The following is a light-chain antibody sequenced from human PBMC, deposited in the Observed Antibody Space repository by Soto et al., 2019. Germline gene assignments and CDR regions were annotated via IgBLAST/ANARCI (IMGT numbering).Light chain of an antibody. CDR2: AAS. CDR3: QQLNSYPL. J-gene: IGKJ3*01. V-gene: IGKV1-9*01. CDR1: QGISSY. Sequence: DIQLTQSPSFLSASVGDRVTITCRASQGISSYLAWYQQKPGKAPKLLIYAASTLQSGVPSRFSGSGSGTEFTLTISSLQPEEFATYYCQQLNSYPLFGPGTKVDIQ.